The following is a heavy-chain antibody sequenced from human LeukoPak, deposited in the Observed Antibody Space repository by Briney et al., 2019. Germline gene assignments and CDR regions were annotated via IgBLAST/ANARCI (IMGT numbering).Heavy chain of an antibody. V-gene: IGHV4-59*01. Sequence: TPSETLSLTCTVSGGSISSYYWSWIRQPPGKGLEWIGYIYYSGSTNYNPSLKSRVTISVDTSKNQFSLKLSSVTAADTAVYYCARGSWELGVVFDYWGQGTLVTVSS. D-gene: IGHD1-26*01. J-gene: IGHJ4*02. CDR2: IYYSGST. CDR3: ARGSWELGVVFDY. CDR1: GGSISSYY.